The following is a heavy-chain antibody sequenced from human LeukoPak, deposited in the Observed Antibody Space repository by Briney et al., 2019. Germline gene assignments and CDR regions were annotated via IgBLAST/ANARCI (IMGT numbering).Heavy chain of an antibody. D-gene: IGHD3-22*01. CDR2: IIPSAGRT. CDR1: GYTFTSYY. CDR3: ARVEAENPYTPYYYDSSGYSY. V-gene: IGHV1-46*01. Sequence: ASVKVSCKASGYTFTSYYMHWVRQAPGQGLEWMGIIIPSAGRTNYAQKFRGRVSMTTDMSTSTAYMELRSLRSDDTAVYYCARVEAENPYTPYYYDSSGYSYWGQGTLVTVSS. J-gene: IGHJ4*02.